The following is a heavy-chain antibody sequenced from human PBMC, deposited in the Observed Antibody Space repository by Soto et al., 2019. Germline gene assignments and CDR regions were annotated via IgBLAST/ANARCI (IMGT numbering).Heavy chain of an antibody. D-gene: IGHD3-10*01. CDR2: IIPAFGTT. CDR3: ARDGGFGEFKY. CDR1: GDTFSGYP. Sequence: QVQLVQSGAELKKPGSSVKVSCKASGDTFSGYPINWVRQAPGEGLEWMGRIIPAFGTTNDAQSFQGRVTFTADEPTNTAYMELRGLVSEDTAVYYCARDGGFGEFKYWGPGTLVTVSS. J-gene: IGHJ4*02. V-gene: IGHV1-69*18.